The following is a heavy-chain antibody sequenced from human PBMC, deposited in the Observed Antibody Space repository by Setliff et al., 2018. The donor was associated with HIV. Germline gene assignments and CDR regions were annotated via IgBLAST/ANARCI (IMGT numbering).Heavy chain of an antibody. J-gene: IGHJ4*02. CDR3: ARSKGGSNWPFDY. Sequence: ASVKVSCKASGYTFTNYAMHWVRQAPGQRLEWMGWINAGNGNTKYSQEFQGRVTITSDTSASTAYLELSSLKSEDTAVYYCARSKGGSNWPFDYWGQGTLVTVSS. CDR1: GYTFTNYA. CDR2: INAGNGNT. V-gene: IGHV1-3*03. D-gene: IGHD6-13*01.